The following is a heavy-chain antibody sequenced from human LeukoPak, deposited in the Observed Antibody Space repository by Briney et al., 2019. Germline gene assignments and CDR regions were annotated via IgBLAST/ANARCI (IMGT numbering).Heavy chain of an antibody. V-gene: IGHV3-30*04. J-gene: IGHJ6*03. Sequence: GGSLRLSCAASGFTFSSYSMHWVRQAPGKGLEWVAVISYDGSNKYYADSVKGRFTISRDNSKNTLYLQMNSLRVEDTAVYYCARRDDYNYHYYYMDVWGKGTTVTGSS. CDR3: ARRDDYNYHYYYMDV. D-gene: IGHD5-24*01. CDR2: ISYDGSNK. CDR1: GFTFSSYS.